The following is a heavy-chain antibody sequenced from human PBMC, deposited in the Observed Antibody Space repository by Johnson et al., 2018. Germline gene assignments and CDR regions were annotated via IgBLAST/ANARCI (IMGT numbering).Heavy chain of an antibody. CDR1: GFTLNYYNYG. CDR2: ISYDGRLT. Sequence: QVQLVESGGGVVQPGGSLRLSCAASGFTLNYYNYGFHWVRQAPGKGLERVGVISYDGRLTYYGDSVTGRLPISSDISKNTLFLQMSSLRADDTGSYFCVRFQAASYNGLDVWGQGTTVTVSS. CDR3: VRFQAASYNGLDV. V-gene: IGHV3-33*01. D-gene: IGHD2-2*02. J-gene: IGHJ6*02.